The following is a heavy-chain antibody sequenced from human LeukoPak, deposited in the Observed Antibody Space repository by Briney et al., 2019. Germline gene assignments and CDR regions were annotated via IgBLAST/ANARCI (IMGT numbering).Heavy chain of an antibody. D-gene: IGHD4-17*01. Sequence: FISSGSSTYYPASLKGRFTIYRENAKNTVYLQMNRQRAGDTAVYYCASLSYRDLGFDYWGQGTLVTVSS. CDR2: FISSGSST. J-gene: IGHJ4*02. CDR3: ASLSYRDLGFDY. V-gene: IGHV3-23*01.